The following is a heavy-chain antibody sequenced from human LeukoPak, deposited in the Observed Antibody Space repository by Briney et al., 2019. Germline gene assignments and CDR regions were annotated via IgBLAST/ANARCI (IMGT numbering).Heavy chain of an antibody. V-gene: IGHV3-9*01. CDR3: AKDGGGYYDSSGYYSH. D-gene: IGHD3-22*01. Sequence: GGSLRLSCAASGFTFDDYAMHWVRQAPGKGLEWVSGISWNSGSIGYADSVKGRFTISRDNAKNSLYLQMNSLRAEDTALYYCAKDGGGYYDSSGYYSHWGQGTLVTVSS. J-gene: IGHJ4*02. CDR1: GFTFDDYA. CDR2: ISWNSGSI.